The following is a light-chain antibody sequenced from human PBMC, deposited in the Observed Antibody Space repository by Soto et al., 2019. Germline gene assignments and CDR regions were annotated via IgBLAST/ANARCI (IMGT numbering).Light chain of an antibody. CDR1: SSDIGDYDY. CDR3: CSYAGSNNVL. Sequence: QSALTQPPSASGSPGQSVTISCTGSSSDIGDYDYVSWYQQHPGKAPKLMIYEVSKRPSGVPDRFSGSKSGNTASLTVSGLQGEDEADYYCCSYAGSNNVLFGGGTKLTVL. J-gene: IGLJ3*02. V-gene: IGLV2-8*01. CDR2: EVS.